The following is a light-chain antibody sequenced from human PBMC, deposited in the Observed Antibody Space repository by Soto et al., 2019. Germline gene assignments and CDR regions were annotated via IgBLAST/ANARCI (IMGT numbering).Light chain of an antibody. J-gene: IGKJ3*01. Sequence: EIVMTQSPTTLSVSPGEGATLSCRASQSVRDNLAWYQQKPGQAPRLLIYGASIRATGVPARFSGSGSGTEFTLTISSLQSEDFVVYYCQHYDSWPPLFGPGTKVDIK. CDR3: QHYDSWPPL. CDR2: GAS. CDR1: QSVRDN. V-gene: IGKV3-15*01.